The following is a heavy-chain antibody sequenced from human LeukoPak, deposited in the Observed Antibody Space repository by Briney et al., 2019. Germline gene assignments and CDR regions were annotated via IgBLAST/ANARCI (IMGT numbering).Heavy chain of an antibody. Sequence: GGSLRLSCAASGFTFNSYAMSWVGQAPGKGVEWVSGISVSGGSTYYADSVKGRFTISRDNSKKTLYLQMNSLRAEDTAVYYCAKRLGTGIAAAGDLFDYWGEGTLVTVSS. V-gene: IGHV3-23*01. J-gene: IGHJ4*02. D-gene: IGHD6-13*01. CDR2: ISVSGGST. CDR1: GFTFNSYA. CDR3: AKRLGTGIAAAGDLFDY.